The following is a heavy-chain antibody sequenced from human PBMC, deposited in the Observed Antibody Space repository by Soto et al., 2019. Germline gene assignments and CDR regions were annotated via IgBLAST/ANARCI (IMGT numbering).Heavy chain of an antibody. V-gene: IGHV3-23*01. CDR3: AKAEGYSNGWNYWYFDL. Sequence: EVQLLESGGGLVQPGGSLRLSCAASGFTFSSYAMSWVRQAPGKGLEWVSAISGSGGSTYYADSVKGRFTISRDNSKNTLYLQMNSLRAEDTAVYYCAKAEGYSNGWNYWYFDLWGRGTLVTVSS. D-gene: IGHD6-19*01. CDR2: ISGSGGST. CDR1: GFTFSSYA. J-gene: IGHJ2*01.